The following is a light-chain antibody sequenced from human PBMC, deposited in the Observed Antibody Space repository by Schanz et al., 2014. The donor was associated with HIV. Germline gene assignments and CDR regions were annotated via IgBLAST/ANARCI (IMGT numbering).Light chain of an antibody. CDR2: DVS. V-gene: IGKV1-33*01. Sequence: DIQMTQSPSSLSASVGDRVTITCQASQDISKYLNWYHQLLIYDVSILETGVPSRFSGSGSGTEFTLTISSLQPDDFATYYCLQYNNYAYTFGQGTQLEIK. J-gene: IGKJ2*01. CDR1: QDISKY. CDR3: LQYNNYAYT.